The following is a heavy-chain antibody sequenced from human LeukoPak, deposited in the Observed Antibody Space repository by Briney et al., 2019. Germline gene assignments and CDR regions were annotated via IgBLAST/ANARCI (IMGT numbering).Heavy chain of an antibody. D-gene: IGHD2-21*02. J-gene: IGHJ3*02. CDR2: ISSSSSYI. Sequence: GGSLRLSCAASGFTFSSYSMNWVRQAPGKGLEWVSSISSSSSYIYYADSVKGRFTISRDNAKNSLYLQMNSLRAEDTALYYCARDIAGIYCGGDCSPAFDIWGQGTMVTVSS. V-gene: IGHV3-21*01. CDR3: ARDIAGIYCGGDCSPAFDI. CDR1: GFTFSSYS.